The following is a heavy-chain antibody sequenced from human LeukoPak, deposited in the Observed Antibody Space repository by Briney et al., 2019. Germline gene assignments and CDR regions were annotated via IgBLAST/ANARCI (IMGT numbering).Heavy chain of an antibody. Sequence: SVKVSCEASGYTFTNYGINWVRQAPGQGLEWMGGIIPIFGTANYAQKFQGRVTITADESTSTAYMELSSLRSEDTAVYYCARDLRSAATPYWGQGTLVTVSS. CDR1: GYTFTNYG. V-gene: IGHV1-69*13. J-gene: IGHJ4*02. CDR2: IIPIFGTA. D-gene: IGHD2-15*01. CDR3: ARDLRSAATPY.